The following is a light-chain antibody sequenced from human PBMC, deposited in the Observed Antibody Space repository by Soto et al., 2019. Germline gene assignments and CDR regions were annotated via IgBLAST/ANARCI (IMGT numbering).Light chain of an antibody. Sequence: QSALTQPASVSGSPGQSITISCTGTSSDVGGYNFVSWYQQYPGKAPQLVIYDVTNRPSGVSDRFSGFKSANTASLTISGLQVEDEADYYCTSYTSSSTYVFGTGTKVTVL. J-gene: IGLJ1*01. CDR3: TSYTSSSTYV. CDR1: SSDVGGYNF. V-gene: IGLV2-14*01. CDR2: DVT.